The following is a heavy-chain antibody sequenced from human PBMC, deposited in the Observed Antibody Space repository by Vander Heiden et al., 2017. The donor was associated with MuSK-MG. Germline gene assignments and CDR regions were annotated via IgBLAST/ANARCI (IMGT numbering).Heavy chain of an antibody. CDR2: IKKDGREK. D-gene: IGHD1-26*01. Sequence: EVQLVESGGGLVQPGGSLRLSCVASGFTFSNHWMTWVRQAPGKGLEWVANIKKDGREKYYVDSVKGRFTISRDDSKNSCDLKMNSMRADETAVYHCAILTAGGATVPDAFDFWGQGTMVTVYS. CDR1: GFTFSNHW. J-gene: IGHJ3*01. CDR3: AILTAGGATVPDAFDF. V-gene: IGHV3-7*01.